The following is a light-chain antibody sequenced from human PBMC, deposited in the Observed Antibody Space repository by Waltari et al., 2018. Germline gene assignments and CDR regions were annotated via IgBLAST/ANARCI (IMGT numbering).Light chain of an antibody. J-gene: IGKJ2*01. Sequence: EVLMTPSPPTLSVSPGEGATLSCRASQSISRNLAWYQQKPGQAPRLLIYGASTRAPGIPARFSGSGSGTEFTLTISSLQSEDFAVYYCQQYNNWRTFGQGTKLEI. CDR1: QSISRN. V-gene: IGKV3-15*01. CDR2: GAS. CDR3: QQYNNWRT.